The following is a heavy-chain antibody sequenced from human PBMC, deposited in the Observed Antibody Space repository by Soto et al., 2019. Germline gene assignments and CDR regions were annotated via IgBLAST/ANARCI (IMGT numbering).Heavy chain of an antibody. J-gene: IGHJ3*02. V-gene: IGHV1-69*01. D-gene: IGHD1-26*01. CDR1: GGTFSSYA. CDR3: ARGHSGSYRGSDAFDI. CDR2: IIHIFGTA. Sequence: QVQLVQSGAEVKKPGSSVKVSCKAYGGTFSSYAISWVRQAPGQGLEWMGGIIHIFGTANYAQKFQGRVTITADESTSTAYLELSSLRSEDTAVYYCARGHSGSYRGSDAFDIWGQGTMVTVSS.